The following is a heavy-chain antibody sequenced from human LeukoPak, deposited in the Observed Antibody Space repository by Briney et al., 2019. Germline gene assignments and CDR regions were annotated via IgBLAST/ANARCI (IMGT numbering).Heavy chain of an antibody. CDR2: ITWNSGSI. Sequence: GGSLRLYCAASGFTFDDYAMHWVRQAPGKGLEWVSGITWNSGSIDYVDSVKGRFTISRDNAKNSLYLQMNSLRAEDTALYYCAKERESYYFDYWGQGTLVTVSS. CDR3: AKERESYYFDY. D-gene: IGHD3-16*02. V-gene: IGHV3-9*01. CDR1: GFTFDDYA. J-gene: IGHJ4*02.